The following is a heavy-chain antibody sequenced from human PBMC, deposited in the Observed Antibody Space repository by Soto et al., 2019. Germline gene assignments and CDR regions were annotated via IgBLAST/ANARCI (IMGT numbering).Heavy chain of an antibody. CDR3: ARELELRWFGELLSFDY. CDR2: INPYSGIT. V-gene: IGHV1-2*02. Sequence: ASVKVSCKASGYIFTDYYIQWVRQAPGQGLEWMGWINPYSGITKFAQKLQDRVTMTSDTSMSTAYMELSSLRSEDTAVYYCARELELRWFGELLSFDYWGQGTLVTVSS. CDR1: GYIFTDYY. D-gene: IGHD3-10*01. J-gene: IGHJ4*02.